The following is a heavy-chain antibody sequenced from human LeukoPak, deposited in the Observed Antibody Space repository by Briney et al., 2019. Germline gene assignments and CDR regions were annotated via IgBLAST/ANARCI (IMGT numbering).Heavy chain of an antibody. CDR1: GVTFSDYY. CDR2: ISSSGSTI. D-gene: IGHD5-24*01. Sequence: GGSLRLSCAASGVTFSDYYMSWIRQAPGKGLEWVSYISSSGSTIYYADSVKGRFTISRDNAKNSLCLQMNSLKTEDTAVYYCTTDQVEMATGSDYWGQGTLVTVSS. V-gene: IGHV3-11*01. J-gene: IGHJ4*02. CDR3: TTDQVEMATGSDY.